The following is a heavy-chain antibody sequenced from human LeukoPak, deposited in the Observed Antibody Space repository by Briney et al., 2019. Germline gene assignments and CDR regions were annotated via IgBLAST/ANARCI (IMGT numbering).Heavy chain of an antibody. Sequence: GGSLRLSCAPSGFTVSSSYMSWVRQAPGKGLEWVSVIYSGGSTYYADSVKGRFTISRDTSKNTLYLQMNSLRAEDTAVYYCARDPRSNAFDIWGQGTVVTVSS. CDR2: IYSGGST. J-gene: IGHJ3*02. V-gene: IGHV3-66*01. CDR3: ARDPRSNAFDI. CDR1: GFTVSSSY. D-gene: IGHD4-17*01.